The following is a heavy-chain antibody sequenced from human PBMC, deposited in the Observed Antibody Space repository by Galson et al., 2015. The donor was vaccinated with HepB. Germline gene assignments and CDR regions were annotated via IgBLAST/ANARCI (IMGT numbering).Heavy chain of an antibody. CDR3: ARDTPLYYYDSSGYFDY. Sequence: SLRLSCAASGFTFSSYGMHWVRQAPGKGLEWVAVISYDGSNKYYADSVKGRFTISRDNSKNTLYLQMNSLRAEDTAVYYCARDTPLYYYDSSGYFDYWGQGALVTVSS. J-gene: IGHJ4*02. V-gene: IGHV3-30*03. CDR2: ISYDGSNK. CDR1: GFTFSSYG. D-gene: IGHD3-22*01.